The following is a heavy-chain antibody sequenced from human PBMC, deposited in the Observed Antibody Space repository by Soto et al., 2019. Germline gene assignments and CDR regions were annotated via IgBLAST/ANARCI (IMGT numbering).Heavy chain of an antibody. D-gene: IGHD2-8*01. V-gene: IGHV1-69*13. CDR2: IIPIFGTA. CDR3: ARGSVLNMNWFDP. J-gene: IGHJ5*02. Sequence: SVKVACKASGGTFSSYAISWVRQAPGQGLEWMGGIIPIFGTANYAQKFQGRVTITADESTSTAYMELSSLRSEDTAVYYCARGSVLNMNWFDPWGQGTLVTVSS. CDR1: GGTFSSYA.